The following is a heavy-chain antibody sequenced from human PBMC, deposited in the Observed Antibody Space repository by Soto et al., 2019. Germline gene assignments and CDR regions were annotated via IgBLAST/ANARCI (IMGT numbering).Heavy chain of an antibody. Sequence: EAQLVESGGGLVQPGGSLRLSCAASGFTFSYYSMTWVRQAPGKGLEWVSYISSSSSTIYYADSVKGRFTISRDNAKNSLYLQMNSLRDEDTAVYYCAREYCTNGVCYYFDYWGQGTLVTVSS. CDR1: GFTFSYYS. CDR3: AREYCTNGVCYYFDY. V-gene: IGHV3-48*02. CDR2: ISSSSSTI. D-gene: IGHD2-8*01. J-gene: IGHJ4*02.